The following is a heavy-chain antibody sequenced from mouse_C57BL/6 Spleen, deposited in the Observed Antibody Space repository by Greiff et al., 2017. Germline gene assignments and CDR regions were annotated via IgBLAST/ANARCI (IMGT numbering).Heavy chain of an antibody. CDR2: IDPANGNT. D-gene: IGHD1-1*01. Sequence: VQLQQSVAELVRPGASVKLSCTASGFNIKNTYMHWVKQRPEQGLEWIGRIDPANGNTKYAPKFQGKATITADTSSNTTYLQLSSLTSEDTAIYYYVSITTVVATCPDGGQGTLVTVSA. CDR3: VSITTVVATCPD. CDR1: GFNIKNTY. J-gene: IGHJ3*01. V-gene: IGHV14-3*01.